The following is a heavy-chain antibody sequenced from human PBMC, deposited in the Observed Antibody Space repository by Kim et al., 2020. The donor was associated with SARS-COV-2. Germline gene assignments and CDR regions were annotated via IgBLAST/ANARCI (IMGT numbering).Heavy chain of an antibody. J-gene: IGHJ6*02. CDR3: ARDRSHYDILTGYYDYGMDV. Sequence: ASVKVSCKASGYTFTGYYMHWVRQAPGQGLEWMGWINPNSGGTNYAQKFQGRVTMTRDTSISTAYMELSRLRSDDTAVYYCARDRSHYDILTGYYDYGMDVWGQGTTVTGSS. CDR1: GYTFTGYY. CDR2: INPNSGGT. V-gene: IGHV1-2*02. D-gene: IGHD3-9*01.